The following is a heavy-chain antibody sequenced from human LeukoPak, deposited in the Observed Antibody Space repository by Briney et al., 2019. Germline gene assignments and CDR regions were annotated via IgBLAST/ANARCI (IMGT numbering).Heavy chain of an antibody. CDR2: IYYTGTT. V-gene: IGHV4-39*07. J-gene: IGHJ6*03. D-gene: IGHD6-19*01. CDR1: GGSISTSTYY. CDR3: ARAVEDFYYYMDV. Sequence: SETLSLTCTVSGGSISTSTYYWAWIRQPPGKGLEWIGSIYYTGTTYYSPSLKSRVTILLDTSKKQFSLKLRSVTAADTAVYYCARAVEDFYYYMDVWGKGTTVTVPS.